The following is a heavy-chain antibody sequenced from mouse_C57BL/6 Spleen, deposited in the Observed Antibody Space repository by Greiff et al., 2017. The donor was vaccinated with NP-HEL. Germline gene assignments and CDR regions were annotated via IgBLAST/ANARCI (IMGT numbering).Heavy chain of an antibody. V-gene: IGHV1-63*01. CDR1: VYTFTNYW. CDR3: ARSRYYGSSYVGYAMDY. CDR2: IYPGGGYT. Sequence: LPPSFASLVLPCPSVPLSCTASVYTFTNYWLGWAKQRPGHGLEWIGDIYPGGGYTNYNEKFKGKATLTADKSSSTAYMQFSSLTSEDSAIYYCARSRYYGSSYVGYAMDYWGQGTSVTVSS. J-gene: IGHJ4*01. D-gene: IGHD1-1*01.